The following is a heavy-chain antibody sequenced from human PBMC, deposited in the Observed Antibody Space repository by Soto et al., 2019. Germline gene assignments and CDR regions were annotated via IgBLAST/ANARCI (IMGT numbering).Heavy chain of an antibody. V-gene: IGHV4-59*01. CDR1: GGSISPYY. CDR2: IYYSGNT. CDR3: ARHLVVAGMDV. Sequence: SETLSLTCTVSGGSISPYYWSWIRQPPGKGLEWIGFIYYSGNTNYNPSLKSRVTISVDTSQNQFSLMLTSLTAADTAVYYCARHLVVAGMDVWGQGTTVTVSS. D-gene: IGHD2-15*01. J-gene: IGHJ6*02.